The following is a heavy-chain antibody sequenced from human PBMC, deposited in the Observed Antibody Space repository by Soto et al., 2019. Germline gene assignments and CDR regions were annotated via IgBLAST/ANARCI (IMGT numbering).Heavy chain of an antibody. CDR1: GGSISSGGYY. J-gene: IGHJ6*03. D-gene: IGHD1-7*01. CDR3: ARERNWNYARGGLYYYYMDV. CDR2: IYYSGST. V-gene: IGHV4-31*03. Sequence: PSETLSLTCTVSGGSISSGGYYWSWIRQHPGKGLEWIGYIYYSGSTYYNPSLKSRVTISVDTSKNQFSLKLSSVTAADTAVYYCARERNWNYARGGLYYYYMDVWGKGTTVTVSS.